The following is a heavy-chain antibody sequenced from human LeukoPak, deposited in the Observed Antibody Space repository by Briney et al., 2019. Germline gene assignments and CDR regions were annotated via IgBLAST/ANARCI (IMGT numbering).Heavy chain of an antibody. CDR1: GFTLSSFE. Sequence: WGAPRPSCAAPGFTLSSFEMKWVRPAPGEGVGGGLYISGSGSPIYYADSVKGRFTISRDNAKNSLYLQMSSLRVEDTAVYYCARVPYSSGWYNFDYWGQGTLVTVSS. J-gene: IGHJ4*02. D-gene: IGHD6-19*01. CDR2: ISGSGSPI. V-gene: IGHV3-48*03. CDR3: ARVPYSSGWYNFDY.